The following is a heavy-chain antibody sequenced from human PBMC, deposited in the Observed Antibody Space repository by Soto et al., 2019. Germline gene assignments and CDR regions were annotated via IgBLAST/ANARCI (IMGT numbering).Heavy chain of an antibody. V-gene: IGHV3-7*01. CDR2: IKQDGSEK. D-gene: IGHD3-9*01. CDR1: GFTFSSYW. CDR3: ARDPNYDILTGYFGY. Sequence: PGGSLRLSCAASGFTFSSYWMSWVRQAPGKGLEWVANIKQDGSEKYYVDSVKGRFTISRDNAKNSLYLQMNSLRAEDTAVYYCARDPNYDILTGYFGYWGQGTLVTVPQ. J-gene: IGHJ4*02.